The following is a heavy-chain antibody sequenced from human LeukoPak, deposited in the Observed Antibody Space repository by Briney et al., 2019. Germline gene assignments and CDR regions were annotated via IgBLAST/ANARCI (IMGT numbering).Heavy chain of an antibody. J-gene: IGHJ4*01. CDR1: GFTFSNSW. Sequence: GGSLRLYCAASGFTFSNSWMDWVRQAPGKGPEWVANIKQDGSEEYYVDSVKGRFTISREKAKNSLDLKMNSLRAEDTAVYCARDFAGMDAYWGHGTLVTVSS. CDR2: IKQDGSEE. V-gene: IGHV3-7*01. CDR3: ARDFAGMDAY. D-gene: IGHD3-10*01.